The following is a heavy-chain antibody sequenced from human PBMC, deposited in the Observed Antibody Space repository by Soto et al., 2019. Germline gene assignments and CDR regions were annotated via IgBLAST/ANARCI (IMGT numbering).Heavy chain of an antibody. CDR3: ARDRVEAALGTFDQ. D-gene: IGHD6-13*01. V-gene: IGHV1-18*01. Sequence: ASVKFSCKTSGYTFSTYPISWVRQALGQGLEWVGWISTYNGKTNYGQKFQGRVTITTDTSASTAYMNLRNLRSDDTAVYYCARDRVEAALGTFDQWGQGTLVTVSS. CDR2: ISTYNGKT. CDR1: GYTFSTYP. J-gene: IGHJ4*02.